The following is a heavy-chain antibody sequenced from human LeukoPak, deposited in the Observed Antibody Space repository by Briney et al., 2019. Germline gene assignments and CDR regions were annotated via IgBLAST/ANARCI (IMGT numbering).Heavy chain of an antibody. CDR2: IYSGGST. Sequence: GGSLRLSCGASGFTVSSNYMSWVRQAPGKGLEWVSVIYSGGSTYYADSVKGRFTISRDNSKNTLYLQMNSLRAEDTAVYYCAREMVEMATFHYYYGMDVWGQGTTVTVSS. D-gene: IGHD5-24*01. J-gene: IGHJ6*02. CDR1: GFTVSSNY. CDR3: AREMVEMATFHYYYGMDV. V-gene: IGHV3-66*02.